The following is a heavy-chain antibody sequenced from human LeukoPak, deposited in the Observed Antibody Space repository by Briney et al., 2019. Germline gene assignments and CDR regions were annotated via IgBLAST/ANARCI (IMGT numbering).Heavy chain of an antibody. CDR2: IRSKAYGGTT. CDR3: TRDNSGSIFSQSY. Sequence: GGSLRLSCTASGFTFGDYAMSWFRQAPGKGLEWVGFIRSKAYGGTTEYAASVKGRFTISRDDSKSIAYLKMNSLKTEDTAVYYCTRDNSGSIFSQSYWGQGTLVTVSS. V-gene: IGHV3-49*03. CDR1: GFTFGDYA. J-gene: IGHJ4*02. D-gene: IGHD1-26*01.